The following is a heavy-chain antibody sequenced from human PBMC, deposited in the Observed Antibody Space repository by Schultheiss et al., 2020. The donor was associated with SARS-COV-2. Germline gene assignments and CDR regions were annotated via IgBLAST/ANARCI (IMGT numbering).Heavy chain of an antibody. CDR2: ISSSGSTI. Sequence: GGSLRLSCAASGFTFSDYYMSWIRQAPGKGLEWVSYISSSGSTIYYADSVKGRFTISRDNAKNSLYLQMNSLRAEDTAVYYCARETAVAAPYEGYYGMDVWGQGTTVTVSS. CDR1: GFTFSDYY. CDR3: ARETAVAAPYEGYYGMDV. J-gene: IGHJ6*02. D-gene: IGHD6-19*01. V-gene: IGHV3-11*01.